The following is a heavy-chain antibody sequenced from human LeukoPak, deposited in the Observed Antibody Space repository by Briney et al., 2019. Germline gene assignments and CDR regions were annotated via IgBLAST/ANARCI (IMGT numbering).Heavy chain of an antibody. Sequence: GESLKISCKGSGYTFTSYWIGWVRQMPGKGLEWMGIICPGDSDTRYSPSFQGQVSISVDKSISTAYLQWTSLKASDTAMYYCARRGSGWYVDYWGQGTLVTVSS. CDR1: GYTFTSYW. V-gene: IGHV5-51*01. CDR2: ICPGDSDT. J-gene: IGHJ4*02. D-gene: IGHD6-19*01. CDR3: ARRGSGWYVDY.